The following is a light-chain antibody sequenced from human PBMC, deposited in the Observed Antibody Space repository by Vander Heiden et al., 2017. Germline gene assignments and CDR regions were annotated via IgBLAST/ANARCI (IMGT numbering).Light chain of an antibody. CDR1: QSLLHVNGKNY. CDR3: MQSLQNV. V-gene: IGKV2-28*01. Sequence: DIVMTQSPLSLPVSPGEPASISCRSSQSLLHVNGKNYLDWYLQKPGQSPQLLIYLGSNRASGVPDRFSGSGSGTDFTLKISRVEAEDVGVYYYMQSLQNVFGQGTRMEIK. J-gene: IGKJ5*01. CDR2: LGS.